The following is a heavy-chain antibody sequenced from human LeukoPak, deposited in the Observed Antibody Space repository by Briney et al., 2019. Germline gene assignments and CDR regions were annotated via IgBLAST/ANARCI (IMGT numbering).Heavy chain of an antibody. D-gene: IGHD6-19*01. CDR2: IYSGGTT. Sequence: GRSQKVSCAPSGFTLSSYAMSWVPQASGRGLKWVSGIYSGGTTYYADSVQGRFSISRDKSKNTVYLQMSSLRAEDTAVYYCASPSSGQSFDIWGQGTMVTVSS. CDR3: ASPSSGQSFDI. V-gene: IGHV3-23*03. J-gene: IGHJ3*02. CDR1: GFTLSSYA.